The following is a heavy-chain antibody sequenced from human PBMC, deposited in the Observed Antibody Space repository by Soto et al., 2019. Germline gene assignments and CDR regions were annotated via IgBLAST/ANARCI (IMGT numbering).Heavy chain of an antibody. CDR1: GGTFSSYA. V-gene: IGHV1-69*13. D-gene: IGHD4-17*01. CDR2: IIPIFGTA. CDR3: ARDTHYGGNSDAFDI. J-gene: IGHJ3*02. Sequence: SVKVSCKASGGTFSSYAISWVRQAPGQGLEWMGGIIPIFGTANYAQKFQGRVTITADESTSTAYMELSSLRSEDTAVYYCARDTHYGGNSDAFDIWGQGTMVTVS.